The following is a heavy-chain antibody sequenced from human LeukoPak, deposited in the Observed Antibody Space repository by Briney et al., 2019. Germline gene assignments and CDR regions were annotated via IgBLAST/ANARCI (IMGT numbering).Heavy chain of an antibody. Sequence: PSETLSLTCTVSGGSISSYYWSWIRQPPGKGLEWIGYIYYSGSTNYNPSLKSRVTISVDTSKNQFSLKLSSVTAADTAVYYCARDPAFIVGAHSDAFDIWGQGTMVTVSS. CDR1: GGSISSYY. CDR2: IYYSGST. J-gene: IGHJ3*02. D-gene: IGHD1-26*01. CDR3: ARDPAFIVGAHSDAFDI. V-gene: IGHV4-59*12.